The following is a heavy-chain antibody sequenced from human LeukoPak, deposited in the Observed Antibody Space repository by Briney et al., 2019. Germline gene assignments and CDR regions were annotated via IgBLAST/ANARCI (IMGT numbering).Heavy chain of an antibody. V-gene: IGHV3-9*01. D-gene: IGHD3-10*01. J-gene: IGHJ4*02. CDR1: GFIFDDYA. CDR2: ISWNSGSI. Sequence: HPGGSLRLSCAASGFIFDDYAMHWVRQGPGKGLEWVSGISWNSGSIGYADSVKGRFTISRDNAKNSLNLQMNSLRAEDTALYYCVKGGSGGWPPFFFDYWGQGILVTVSS. CDR3: VKGGSGGWPPFFFDY.